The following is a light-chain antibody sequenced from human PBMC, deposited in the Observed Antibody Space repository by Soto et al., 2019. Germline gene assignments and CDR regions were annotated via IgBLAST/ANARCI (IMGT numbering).Light chain of an antibody. J-gene: IGKJ3*01. CDR2: AAS. V-gene: IGKV1-27*01. Sequence: DIQMTQSPSSLSASVGDRVTITCRASQGISNYLAWYQQKPGKVPKLMIYAASTLQSGVPSRFSGSGSGTDFTITISSLQPEDVATYYCQKYNSAPCTCGPGTKVDIK. CDR3: QKYNSAPCT. CDR1: QGISNY.